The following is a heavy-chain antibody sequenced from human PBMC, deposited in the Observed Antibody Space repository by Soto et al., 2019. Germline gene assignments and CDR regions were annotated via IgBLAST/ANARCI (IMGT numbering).Heavy chain of an antibody. CDR3: TRDGRGLGRLSLFEY. CDR2: IYSGETT. J-gene: IGHJ4*02. D-gene: IGHD2-21*02. CDR1: GVNVNSDY. Sequence: GGALRLSCSASGVNVNSDYMNWVRQTPGKGLEWVASIYSGETTYYADSVRGRFTISSDKSKNTLYFQLSSLRIEDTAVYYCTRDGRGLGRLSLFEYWGQGVLVTVSS. V-gene: IGHV3-53*01.